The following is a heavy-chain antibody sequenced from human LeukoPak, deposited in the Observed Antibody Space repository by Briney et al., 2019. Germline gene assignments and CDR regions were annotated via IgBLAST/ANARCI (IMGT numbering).Heavy chain of an antibody. CDR3: ARSDDSGGYYIGRVGY. V-gene: IGHV4-59*01. J-gene: IGHJ4*02. Sequence: SETLSLTCSVSGGSISTYYWSWIRQPPGKRLEWIGYIYYSGSTNYNPSLKSRVTISVDTSKNQFSLELSSVTAADTAVYYCARSDDSGGYYIGRVGYWGQGTLVTVSS. CDR2: IYYSGST. CDR1: GGSISTYY. D-gene: IGHD3-22*01.